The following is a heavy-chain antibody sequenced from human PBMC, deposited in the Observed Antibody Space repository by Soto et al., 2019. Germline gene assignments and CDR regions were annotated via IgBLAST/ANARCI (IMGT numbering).Heavy chain of an antibody. V-gene: IGHV1-69*01. CDR3: ARAIHIVVVTAITHGMDV. Sequence: QVQLVQSGAEVKKPGSSVKVSCKASGGTFSSYAISWVRQAPGQGLEWMGGIIPIFGTANYAQKFQGRVTITADESTSTAYMDLSSLRSEDTAVYYCARAIHIVVVTAITHGMDVWGQGTTVTVSS. D-gene: IGHD2-21*02. J-gene: IGHJ6*02. CDR2: IIPIFGTA. CDR1: GGTFSSYA.